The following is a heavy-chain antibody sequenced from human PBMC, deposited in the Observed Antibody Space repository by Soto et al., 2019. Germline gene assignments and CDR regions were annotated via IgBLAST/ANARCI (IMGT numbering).Heavy chain of an antibody. CDR3: AHTFSSGTFDY. D-gene: IGHD6-19*01. Sequence: SDPTLVNPTQTLTLTCTFSGFSLSTSGVGVAWIRQPPGKALEWLALMYLDDDKRYSPSLQNRLTITNDTSTNQVVLTMTNMGPVDTATYYCAHTFSSGTFDYWGQGTLVPVSS. V-gene: IGHV2-5*02. J-gene: IGHJ4*01. CDR2: MYLDDDK. CDR1: GFSLSTSGVG.